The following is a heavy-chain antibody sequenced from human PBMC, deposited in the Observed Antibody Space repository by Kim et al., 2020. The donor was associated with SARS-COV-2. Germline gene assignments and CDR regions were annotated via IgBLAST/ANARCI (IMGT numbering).Heavy chain of an antibody. CDR3: ARTNPNNREILYGPENWFDP. V-gene: IGHV5-10-1*01. Sequence: GESLKISCKGSGYSFTSYWINWVRQMPGKGLEWMGRIDPSDSYTNYSPSFQGHVTISADKSISTAFLQWSSLKASDTGMYYCARTNPNNREILYGPENWFDPWGQGTLVTVSS. CDR1: GYSFTSYW. CDR2: IDPSDSYT. D-gene: IGHD2-15*01. J-gene: IGHJ5*02.